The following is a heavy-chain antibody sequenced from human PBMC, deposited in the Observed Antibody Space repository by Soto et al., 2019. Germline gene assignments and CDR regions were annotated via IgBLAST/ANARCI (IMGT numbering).Heavy chain of an antibody. CDR3: AKERSSGWSLES. Sequence: EVQLLESGGGLVQPGGSLRLSCAASGFTFSTYAMNWFRQAPGKGLEWVSGISGSGDSTYYAYSVKGRFTVSRDNSKHTLYLLMNSLRAEETAVFYCAKERSSGWSLESWGQGTLVTVSS. CDR1: GFTFSTYA. V-gene: IGHV3-23*01. J-gene: IGHJ4*02. CDR2: ISGSGDST. D-gene: IGHD6-19*01.